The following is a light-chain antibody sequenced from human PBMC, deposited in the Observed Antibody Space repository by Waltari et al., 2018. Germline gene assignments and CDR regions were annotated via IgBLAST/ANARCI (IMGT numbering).Light chain of an antibody. V-gene: IGKV3-20*01. CDR2: GAS. CDR3: QQYGSSPLT. CDR1: QSVSGSY. Sequence: IVLTQSPGTLSLSPGERATLSCRASQSVSGSYLAWYQQKPGQAPRPLIYGASSRATGIPDRFGGSGSGTDFTLTISRLEPEDFAVYYCQQYGSSPLTFGGGTKVEIK. J-gene: IGKJ4*01.